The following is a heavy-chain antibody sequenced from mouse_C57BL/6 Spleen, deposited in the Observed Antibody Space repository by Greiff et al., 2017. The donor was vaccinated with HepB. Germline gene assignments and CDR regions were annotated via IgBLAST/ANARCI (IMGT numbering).Heavy chain of an antibody. V-gene: IGHV1-64*01. J-gene: IGHJ3*01. CDR3: AREGEDYYYGSSLAY. D-gene: IGHD1-1*01. CDR2: IHPNSGST. Sequence: VQLQQPGAELVKPGASVKLSCKASGYTFTSYWMHWVKQRPGQGLEWIGMIHPNSGSTNYNEKFKSKATLTVDKSSSTAYMQLSSLTSEDSAVYYCAREGEDYYYGSSLAYWGQGTLVTVSA. CDR1: GYTFTSYW.